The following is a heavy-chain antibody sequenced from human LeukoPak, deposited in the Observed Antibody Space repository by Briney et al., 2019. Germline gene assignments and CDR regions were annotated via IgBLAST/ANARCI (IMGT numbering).Heavy chain of an antibody. CDR2: ISAYNGNT. CDR1: GYTFNSYG. CDR3: ARDYSAASNFWSGYRRPYFDY. V-gene: IGHV1-18*01. D-gene: IGHD3-3*01. Sequence: ASVKVSCKASGYTFNSYGISWGRQAPGQGLEWMGWISAYNGNTNYAQKLQGRVTMTTDTSTSTAYMELRSLRSDDTAVYYCARDYSAASNFWSGYRRPYFDYWGQGTLVTVSS. J-gene: IGHJ4*02.